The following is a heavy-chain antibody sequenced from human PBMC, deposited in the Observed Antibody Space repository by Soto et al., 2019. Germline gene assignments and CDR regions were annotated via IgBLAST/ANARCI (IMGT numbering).Heavy chain of an antibody. CDR3: ARLVYDTRLNYMYFDF. CDR2: IFHDGTA. J-gene: IGHJ4*02. V-gene: IGHV4-4*02. D-gene: IGHD3-10*01. CDR1: GVSMSSGNW. Sequence: SESLSVACAVSGVSMSSGNWWTCVRQSPQRGLEYIGEIFHDGTANYYPSFERRVAISVDTSKNQFSLKLTSVTAADTAIYFCARLVYDTRLNYMYFDFWGQGTLVTVSS.